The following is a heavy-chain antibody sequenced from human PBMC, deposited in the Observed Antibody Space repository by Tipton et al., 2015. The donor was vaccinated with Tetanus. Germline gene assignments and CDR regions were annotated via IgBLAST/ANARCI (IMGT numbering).Heavy chain of an antibody. V-gene: IGHV4-59*01. J-gene: IGHJ1*01. CDR3: AGVTAQRTELYFEH. Sequence: GLVKPSETLSLTCSVSGGSISSYFWSWIRQSPGQGLEWIGLIYYSGSTNYNPSLKSRVTISMDRSENQISLKMTSVTAADTAVYYCAGVTAQRTELYFEHWGQGTQVTVSS. CDR2: IYYSGST. D-gene: IGHD2-8*02. CDR1: GGSISSYF.